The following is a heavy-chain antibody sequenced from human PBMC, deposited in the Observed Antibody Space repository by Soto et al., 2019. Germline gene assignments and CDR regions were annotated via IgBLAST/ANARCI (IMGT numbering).Heavy chain of an antibody. Sequence: QVQLVQSGAEVKKPGASVKGSCKASGYTFTTYYMHWVRQAPGQGLEWMGVINPSGGSTRYAQKFQGRVTVTRDTSTSTLYMELSSLRSEDTAVYYCAREGDGYNLGPSVDFDYWGQGTLVTVSS. J-gene: IGHJ4*02. V-gene: IGHV1-46*01. CDR1: GYTFTTYY. CDR2: INPSGGST. CDR3: AREGDGYNLGPSVDFDY. D-gene: IGHD5-12*01.